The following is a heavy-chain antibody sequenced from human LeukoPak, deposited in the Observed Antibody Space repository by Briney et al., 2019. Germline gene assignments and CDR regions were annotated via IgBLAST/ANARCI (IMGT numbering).Heavy chain of an antibody. CDR3: ARGYSSSWYWFDP. V-gene: IGHV7-4-1*02. D-gene: IGHD6-13*01. CDR1: GYLFSSYT. J-gene: IGHJ5*02. CDR2: INVNTGKP. Sequence: ASVNVSCKASGYLFSSYTMNWVRQAPGQGLEWMGRINVNTGKPTYAQAFTGRFVFSSDTSVSTAYLQISSLKAEDTAVYYCARGYSSSWYWFDPWGQGTLVTVSS.